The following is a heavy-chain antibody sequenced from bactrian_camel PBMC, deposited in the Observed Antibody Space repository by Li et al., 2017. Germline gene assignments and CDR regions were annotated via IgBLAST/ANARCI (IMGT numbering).Heavy chain of an antibody. CDR1: GYNSRNCQ. J-gene: IGHJ4*01. D-gene: IGHD8*01. Sequence: QVQLESGGGSVQAGGSLKLSCAASGYNSRNCQMGWYRQAPGNEREMVSIITKNGTTRYADSVKGRFTISQDNTKVTLYLNMNSLKSEDTAVYYCAACQNQINGEPRYWGQGTQVTVS. V-gene: IGHV3S53*01. CDR2: ITKNGTT. CDR3: AACQNQINGEPRY.